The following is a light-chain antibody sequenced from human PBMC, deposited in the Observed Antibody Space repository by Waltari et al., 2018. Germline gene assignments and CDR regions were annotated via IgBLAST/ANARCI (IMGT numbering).Light chain of an antibody. J-gene: IGKJ1*01. Sequence: DIQMTQSPSTLSTSVGDRVTLTCRASQSIKSWLAWYPQKPGKAPKLLIYKASSLESGVPSRFSGSESGTEFTLSISGLQPDDFASYYCQQYDTYPWTFGQGTKVEIK. V-gene: IGKV1-5*03. CDR2: KAS. CDR1: QSIKSW. CDR3: QQYDTYPWT.